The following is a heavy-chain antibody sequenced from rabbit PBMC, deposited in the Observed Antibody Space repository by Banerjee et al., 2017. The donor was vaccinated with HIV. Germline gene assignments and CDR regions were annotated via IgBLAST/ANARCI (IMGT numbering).Heavy chain of an antibody. CDR2: IYSSNGDK. D-gene: IGHD6-1*01. J-gene: IGHJ2*01. CDR3: GRDRDGDAGYGSLAS. Sequence: QEQLEESGGDLVKPEGSLTLTCTASGFSFNSKYVMCWVRQAPGKGLELIACIYSSNGDKWYASWVNGRFTISRSTSLNTVDLKMTSLTVADTATYFCGRDRDGDAGYGSLASRGQGTLVTVS. CDR1: GFSFNSKYV. V-gene: IGHV1S43*01.